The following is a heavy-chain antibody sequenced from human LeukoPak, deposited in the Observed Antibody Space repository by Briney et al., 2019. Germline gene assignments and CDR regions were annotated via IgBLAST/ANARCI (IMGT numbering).Heavy chain of an antibody. CDR2: IYDDNT. V-gene: IGHV3-23*01. CDR3: AARKVRRVWLYLDY. D-gene: IGHD3-10*01. Sequence: PGVSLRLSCAASGFTVSAYAMAWVRQAPGKGLEWVSTIYDDNTYYADSVKGRFAISTDNSKNTLYLQMNSLRVEDTAVYFCAARKVRRVWLYLDYWGQGTLVTVSS. J-gene: IGHJ4*02. CDR1: GFTVSAYA.